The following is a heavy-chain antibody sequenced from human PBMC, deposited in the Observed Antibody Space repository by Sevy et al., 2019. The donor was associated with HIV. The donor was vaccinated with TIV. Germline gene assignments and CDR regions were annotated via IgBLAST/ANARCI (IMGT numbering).Heavy chain of an antibody. V-gene: IGHV3-23*01. D-gene: IGHD3-22*01. CDR1: GFTFSSYA. J-gene: IGHJ3*02. CDR3: AKPLGDYYDSSGYYAYDAFDI. Sequence: GGSLRLSCAASGFTFSSYAMSWVRQAPGKGLEWVSAISGSGGSTYYADSVKGRFTISRDNSKNTLYLEMNSLRAEDTAVYYCAKPLGDYYDSSGYYAYDAFDIWGQGTMVTVSS. CDR2: ISGSGGST.